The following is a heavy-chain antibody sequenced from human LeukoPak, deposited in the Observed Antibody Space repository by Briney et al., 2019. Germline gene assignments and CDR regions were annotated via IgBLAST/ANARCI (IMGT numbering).Heavy chain of an antibody. CDR2: ISSSGSTI. J-gene: IGHJ4*02. D-gene: IGHD3-22*01. Sequence: PGGSLRLSCAASGFTFSDYYMSWIRQAPGKGLEWVSYISSSGSTIYYTDSVKGRFTISRDNSKNTLYLQMNSLRAEDTAVYYCARRAGDYSHPYDYWGQGILVTVSS. CDR1: GFTFSDYY. CDR3: ARRAGDYSHPYDY. V-gene: IGHV3-11*01.